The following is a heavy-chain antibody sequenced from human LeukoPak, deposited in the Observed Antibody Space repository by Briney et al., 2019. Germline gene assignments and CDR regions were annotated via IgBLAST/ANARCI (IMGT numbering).Heavy chain of an antibody. J-gene: IGHJ5*02. CDR3: ARGGMATITRVNWFDP. Sequence: PSETLSLTCAVSGGSISSGGYSWSWIRQPPGKGLEWIGYIYHSGSTYYNPSLKSRVIISVDRSKNQFSLKLSSVTAADTAVYYCARGGMATITRVNWFDPWGQGTLVTVSS. CDR2: IYHSGST. CDR1: GGSISSGGYS. D-gene: IGHD5-24*01. V-gene: IGHV4-30-2*01.